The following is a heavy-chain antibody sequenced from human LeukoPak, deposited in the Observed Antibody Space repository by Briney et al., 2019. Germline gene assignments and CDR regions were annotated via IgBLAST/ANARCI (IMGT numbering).Heavy chain of an antibody. V-gene: IGHV3-53*01. CDR1: GFTVSSNY. CDR2: IYSGGST. D-gene: IGHD5-12*01. Sequence: PGGSLRLSCAASGFTVSSNYMSWVRQAPGKGLEWASVIYSGGSTYYADSVKGRFTISRDNSKNTLYLQMNSLRAEDTAVYYCASSVGDSGYDLGYWGQGTLVTVSS. CDR3: ASSVGDSGYDLGY. J-gene: IGHJ4*02.